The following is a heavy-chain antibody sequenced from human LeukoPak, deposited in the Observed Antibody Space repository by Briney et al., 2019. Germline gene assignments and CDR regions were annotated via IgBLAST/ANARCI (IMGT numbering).Heavy chain of an antibody. CDR2: ISYDGSNK. V-gene: IGHV3-30*12. D-gene: IGHD1-26*01. J-gene: IGHJ6*02. Sequence: GGSLRLSCEVSGFTFSSYAMSWVRQAPGKGLEWVAVISYDGSNKYYADSVKGRFTISRDNSKNTLYLQMNSLRADDTAVYYCARDFSATAGLDVWGQGTTVTVSS. CDR1: GFTFSSYA. CDR3: ARDFSATAGLDV.